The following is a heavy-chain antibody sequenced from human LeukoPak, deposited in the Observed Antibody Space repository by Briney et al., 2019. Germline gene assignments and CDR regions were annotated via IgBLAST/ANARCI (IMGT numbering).Heavy chain of an antibody. CDR3: ARVYYYDSSGYYGPYYGMDV. Sequence: GASVKVSCKASGGTFSSYAISWVRQAPGQGLEWMGRIIPILGIANYAQKFQGRVTITADKSTSTAYMELSSLRSEDTAVYYCARVYYYDSSGYYGPYYGMDVWGQGTTVTVSS. J-gene: IGHJ6*02. D-gene: IGHD3-22*01. CDR2: IIPILGIA. CDR1: GGTFSSYA. V-gene: IGHV1-69*04.